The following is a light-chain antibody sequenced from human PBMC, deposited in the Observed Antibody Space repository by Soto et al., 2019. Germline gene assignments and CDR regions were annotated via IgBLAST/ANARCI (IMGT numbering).Light chain of an antibody. CDR3: SSYISSSTPYV. V-gene: IGLV2-14*03. J-gene: IGLJ1*01. CDR2: GVS. Sequence: QSVLTQAASVCRSPGQPSTISYKGTNSDIGGYNFVSWYQHHPGKAPRLMIFGVSDRPSGVSDRFSGSKSGNTASLTISGLQAEDEADYYCSSYISSSTPYVFGTGTKVTVL. CDR1: NSDIGGYNF.